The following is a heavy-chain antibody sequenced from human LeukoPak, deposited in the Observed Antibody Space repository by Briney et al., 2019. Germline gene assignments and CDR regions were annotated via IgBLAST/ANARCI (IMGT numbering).Heavy chain of an antibody. Sequence: GESLKISCKGSGYSFTSYWIGWVRQMPGKGLEWMGIIYPGDSDTRYSPSFQGQVTISADKSISTAYLQWSSLKTSDTAMYYCASQVDTAMGLFDYWGQGTLVTVSS. D-gene: IGHD5-18*01. CDR2: IYPGDSDT. CDR3: ASQVDTAMGLFDY. V-gene: IGHV5-51*01. J-gene: IGHJ4*02. CDR1: GYSFTSYW.